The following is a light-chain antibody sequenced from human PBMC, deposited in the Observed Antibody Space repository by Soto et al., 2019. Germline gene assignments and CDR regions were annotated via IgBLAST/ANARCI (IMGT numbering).Light chain of an antibody. J-gene: IGKJ4*01. V-gene: IGKV1-13*02. CDR2: GAS. CDR1: QGISSA. CDR3: QQFNSNPLT. Sequence: AIQLTPSPSSLSASVADRITITCRASQGISSALAWSQETPGKAPKVLIYGASSLESAVTSRFSGSGFGTDFTPTISSLQPEDFATDHCQQFNSNPLTFGGGTKVGVK.